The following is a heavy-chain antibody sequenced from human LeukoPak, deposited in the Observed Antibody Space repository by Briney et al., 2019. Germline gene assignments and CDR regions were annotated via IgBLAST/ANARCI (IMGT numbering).Heavy chain of an antibody. Sequence: GGSLRLSCAASGFTFSSYAMHWVRQAPGKGLEWVAVISYDGSNKYYADSVKGRFTISRDNSKNTLYLQMNSLRAEDTAVYYCARDRYYYDSSGYYPPGYWGQGTLVTVSS. CDR1: GFTFSSYA. J-gene: IGHJ4*02. V-gene: IGHV3-30-3*01. D-gene: IGHD3-22*01. CDR2: ISYDGSNK. CDR3: ARDRYYYDSSGYYPPGY.